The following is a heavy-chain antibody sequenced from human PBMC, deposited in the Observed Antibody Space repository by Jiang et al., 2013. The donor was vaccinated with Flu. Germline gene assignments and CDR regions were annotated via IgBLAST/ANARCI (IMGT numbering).Heavy chain of an antibody. CDR2: IYLDDSDT. V-gene: IGHV5-51*01. CDR3: ARQTTVAGYFSL. CDR1: EYSFTTAW. D-gene: IGHD4-23*01. Sequence: SCKGSEYSFTTAWVAWLRHMPGKGLEWMGIIYLDDSDTRYSPSFEGQVTISGDKSISTAYLQWSSLKASDTAIYYCARQTTVAGYFSLWGQGTLVTVSS. J-gene: IGHJ1*01.